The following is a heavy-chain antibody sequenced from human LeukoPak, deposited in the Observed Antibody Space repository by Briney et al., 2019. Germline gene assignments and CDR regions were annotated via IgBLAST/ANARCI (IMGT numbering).Heavy chain of an antibody. J-gene: IGHJ4*02. Sequence: SETLSLTCTVSGGSISSSSYYWGWIRQPPGKGLEWIGSIYYSGSTYYNPSLKSRVTISVDTSKNQFSLKLSSVTAADTAVYYCARGPYYYDSSGYAFDYWGQGTLVTVSS. CDR2: IYYSGST. CDR1: GGSISSSSYY. D-gene: IGHD3-22*01. V-gene: IGHV4-39*07. CDR3: ARGPYYYDSSGYAFDY.